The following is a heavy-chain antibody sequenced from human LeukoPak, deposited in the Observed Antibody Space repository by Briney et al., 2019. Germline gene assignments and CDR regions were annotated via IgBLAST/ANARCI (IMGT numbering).Heavy chain of an antibody. Sequence: SETLSLTCAVYGGSFSDYYWSWIRQPPGKGLEWIGSIYHGGSIYYNPSVKSRVTISVDTSKNQFSLKLSSVTAADTAVYYCAKVNQVYYASGSYYNGWGQGTLVTVSS. CDR3: AKVNQVYYASGSYYNG. CDR1: GGSFSDYY. J-gene: IGHJ4*02. CDR2: IYHGGSI. V-gene: IGHV4-34*01. D-gene: IGHD3-10*01.